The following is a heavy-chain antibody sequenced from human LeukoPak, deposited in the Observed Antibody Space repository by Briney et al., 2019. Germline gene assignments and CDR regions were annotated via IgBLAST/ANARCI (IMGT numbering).Heavy chain of an antibody. Sequence: PGGSLRLSCAASGFTFDDYGMSWVRQAPGKGLEWVSGINWNGGSTGYADSVKGRFTISRDNAKNSLYLQMNSLRAEDTALYYCARAGYSYGRYYYYYMDVWGKGTTVTVSS. V-gene: IGHV3-20*04. D-gene: IGHD5-18*01. CDR2: INWNGGST. J-gene: IGHJ6*03. CDR3: ARAGYSYGRYYYYYMDV. CDR1: GFTFDDYG.